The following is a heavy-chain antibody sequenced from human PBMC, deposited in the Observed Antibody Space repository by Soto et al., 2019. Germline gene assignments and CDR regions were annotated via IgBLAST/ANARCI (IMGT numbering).Heavy chain of an antibody. D-gene: IGHD5-18*01. J-gene: IGHJ4*02. CDR2: IFASGGT. Sequence: SETLSLTCTGSGGAINTFYWSWVRQPAGKGLEWIGRIFASGGTSFNPALERRGAMSVDTSKNHFSLNLSSVTAAHMAVYYCAREGSYTAYNFAHGIQLWSFDFWGQGALVTVSS. V-gene: IGHV4-4*07. CDR1: GGAINTFY. CDR3: AREGSYTAYNFAHGIQLWSFDF.